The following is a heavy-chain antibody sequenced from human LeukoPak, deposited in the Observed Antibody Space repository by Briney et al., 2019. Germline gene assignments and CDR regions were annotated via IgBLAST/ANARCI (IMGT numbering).Heavy chain of an antibody. V-gene: IGHV3-15*01. Sequence: PGEFLRLSCAASGLIFNNAWMSWVRQAPGKGLEWVGRIKSKPDGGTTDYAAAVKGRFTISRDDSKTTLFLQMNSLKTEDTAVYYCTTIAVAGTEGFHYWGQGTLVTVSS. D-gene: IGHD6-19*01. CDR2: IKSKPDGGTT. CDR3: TTIAVAGTEGFHY. CDR1: GLIFNNAW. J-gene: IGHJ4*02.